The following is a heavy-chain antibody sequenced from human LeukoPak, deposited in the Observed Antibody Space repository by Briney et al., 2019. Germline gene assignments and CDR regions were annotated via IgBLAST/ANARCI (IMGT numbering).Heavy chain of an antibody. CDR3: AGKLGYCSGGSCYPAH. J-gene: IGHJ1*01. CDR2: IYYSGST. D-gene: IGHD2-15*01. V-gene: IGHV4-39*01. Sequence: SETLSLTCTVSGGSISSGSYYWSWIRQPPGKGLEWIGSIYYSGSTYYNPSLKSRVTISVDTSKNQFSLKLSSVTAADTAVYYCAGKLGYCSGGSCYPAHWGQGTLVTVSS. CDR1: GGSISSGSYY.